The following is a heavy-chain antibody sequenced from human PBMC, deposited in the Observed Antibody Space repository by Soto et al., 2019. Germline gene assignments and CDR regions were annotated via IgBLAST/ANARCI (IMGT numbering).Heavy chain of an antibody. CDR2: ISAYNGNT. V-gene: IGHV1-18*01. Sequence: ASVKVSCKASGYTFTSYGISWVRQAPGQGLEWMGWISAYNGNTNYAQKLQGRVTMTTDTSTSTAYMELRSLRSDDTAVYYCARDSPLITPPPDYYYYGMDVWGQGTTVTVSS. CDR3: ARDSPLITPPPDYYYYGMDV. J-gene: IGHJ6*02. D-gene: IGHD3-16*01. CDR1: GYTFTSYG.